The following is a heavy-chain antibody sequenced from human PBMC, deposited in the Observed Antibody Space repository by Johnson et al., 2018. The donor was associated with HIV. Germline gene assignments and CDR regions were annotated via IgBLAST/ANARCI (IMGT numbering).Heavy chain of an antibody. J-gene: IGHJ3*02. Sequence: QVQLVESGGGVVQPGRSLRVSCGASGFTFSSYDMHWVRQAPGKGLEWVAIISYDGSNKYYANSVKGRFNISRDNSKNTLFLQMNSLRAEDTAVYYCGREPSIAAAGGDGAFDIWGPGTMVTVSS. CDR2: ISYDGSNK. D-gene: IGHD6-13*01. V-gene: IGHV3-30*03. CDR3: GREPSIAAAGGDGAFDI. CDR1: GFTFSSYD.